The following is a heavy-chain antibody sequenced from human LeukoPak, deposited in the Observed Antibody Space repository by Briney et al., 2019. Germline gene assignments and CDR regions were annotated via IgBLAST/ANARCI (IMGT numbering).Heavy chain of an antibody. CDR3: AKEYSSGWYYYYGMDV. CDR2: ISYDGRIK. CDR1: GFTFSSYG. D-gene: IGHD6-19*01. J-gene: IGHJ6*02. Sequence: GRSLRLSCAASGFTFSSYGMHWVRQAPGKGLEWVAVISYDGRIKYYADSVKGRFTISRDNSKNTLYLQMNSLRAEDTAVYYCAKEYSSGWYYYYGMDVWGQGTTVTVSS. V-gene: IGHV3-30*18.